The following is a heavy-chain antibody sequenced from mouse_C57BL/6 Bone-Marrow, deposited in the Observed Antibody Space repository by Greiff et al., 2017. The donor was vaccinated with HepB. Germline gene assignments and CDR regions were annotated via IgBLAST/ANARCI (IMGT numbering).Heavy chain of an antibody. V-gene: IGHV5-12*01. Sequence: EVQVVESGGGLVQPGGSLKLSCAASGFTFSDYYMYWVRQTPEKRLEWVAYISNGGGSTYYPDTVKGRFTISRDNAKNTLYLQMSRLKSEDTAMYYCARPHPDGYYDYWGQGTTLTVSS. D-gene: IGHD2-3*01. CDR3: ARPHPDGYYDY. CDR2: ISNGGGST. CDR1: GFTFSDYY. J-gene: IGHJ2*01.